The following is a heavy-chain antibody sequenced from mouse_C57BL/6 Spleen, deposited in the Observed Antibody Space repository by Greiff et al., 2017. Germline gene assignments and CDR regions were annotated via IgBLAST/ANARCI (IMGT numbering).Heavy chain of an antibody. V-gene: IGHV1-54*01. D-gene: IGHD4-1*01. J-gene: IGHJ2*01. CDR1: GYAFTNYL. CDR3: ARTGTGYFDY. Sequence: QVQLKESGAELVRPGTSVKVSCKASGYAFTNYLIEWVKQRPGQGLEWIGVINPGSGGTNYNEKFKGKATLTADKSSSTAYMQLSSLTSEDSAVYICARTGTGYFDYWGQGTTLTVSS. CDR2: INPGSGGT.